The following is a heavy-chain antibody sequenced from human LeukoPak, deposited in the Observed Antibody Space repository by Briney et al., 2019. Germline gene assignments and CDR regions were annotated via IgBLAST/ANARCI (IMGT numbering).Heavy chain of an antibody. Sequence: SETLSLTCTVSGYSISSGYYWGWIRQPLGKGLEWIGSIYHSESTYYNPSLKSRVTISVDTSKNQFSLKLSSVTAADTAVYYCARDRSGSSARFDYWGQGTLVTVSS. J-gene: IGHJ4*02. V-gene: IGHV4-38-2*02. D-gene: IGHD1-26*01. CDR2: IYHSEST. CDR1: GYSISSGYY. CDR3: ARDRSGSSARFDY.